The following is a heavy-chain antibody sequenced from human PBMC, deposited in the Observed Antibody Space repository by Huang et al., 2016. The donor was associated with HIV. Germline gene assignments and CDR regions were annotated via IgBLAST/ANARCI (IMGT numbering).Heavy chain of an antibody. CDR3: AREVRSVDTDRPDGYYYRGLDV. D-gene: IGHD2-2*03. Sequence: QLRESGPGLVTPSETLSLTCSASGTSMTSSTFYWGWFRQPPGRGLECIGRGYFRGNTYDNPSLKSRFTISIDTANKQYSMRLTSVTAADTAVYFCAREVRSVDTDRPDGYYYRGLDVWGQGTTVIVSS. CDR1: GTSMTSSTFY. J-gene: IGHJ6*02. V-gene: IGHV4-39*02. CDR2: GYFRGNT.